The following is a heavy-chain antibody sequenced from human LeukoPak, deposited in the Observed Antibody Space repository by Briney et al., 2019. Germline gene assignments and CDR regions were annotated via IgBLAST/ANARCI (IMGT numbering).Heavy chain of an antibody. D-gene: IGHD5-24*01. CDR1: GFIFSNYG. V-gene: IGHV3-23*01. CDR3: AKIRDGYNYYSDY. CDR2: ISGSGGST. J-gene: IGHJ4*02. Sequence: GGSLRLSCAASGFIFSNYGMSRVRQAPGKGLEWVSGISGSGGSTYYADSVKGRFTISRDNSKNTLYLQMNSLRAEDTAVYYCAKIRDGYNYYSDYWGQGTLVTVSS.